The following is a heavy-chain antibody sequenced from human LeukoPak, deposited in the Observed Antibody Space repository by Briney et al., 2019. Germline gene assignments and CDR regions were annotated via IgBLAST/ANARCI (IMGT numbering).Heavy chain of an antibody. D-gene: IGHD3-22*01. CDR2: IGGRVNNI. CDR3: VRKSGHYSDNSGFYP. Sequence: GGSLRLSCSATGFTLSTYYINWVRQAPGKGLEWVSHIGGRVNNIYSADSVKGRFTISRDNAKKSLYLQMNSLRDEDTAVYYWVRKSGHYSDNSGFYPWGQGTLGTVSS. J-gene: IGHJ5*02. CDR1: GFTLSTYY. V-gene: IGHV3-48*02.